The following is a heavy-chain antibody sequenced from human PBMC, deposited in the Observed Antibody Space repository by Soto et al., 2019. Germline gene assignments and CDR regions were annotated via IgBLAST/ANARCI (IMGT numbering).Heavy chain of an antibody. Sequence: GGSLRLSCAASGFTFSSYEMNWVRQAPGKGLEWVSYISSRGSTIYYADSVKGRFTISRDNAKNSLYLQMNSLRAEDTAVEYCAREGQRMTMVRGVMMQGDYYYDGMDVGGQGTTVTGSS. CDR3: AREGQRMTMVRGVMMQGDYYYDGMDV. CDR1: GFTFSSYE. D-gene: IGHD3-10*01. V-gene: IGHV3-48*03. CDR2: ISSRGSTI. J-gene: IGHJ6*02.